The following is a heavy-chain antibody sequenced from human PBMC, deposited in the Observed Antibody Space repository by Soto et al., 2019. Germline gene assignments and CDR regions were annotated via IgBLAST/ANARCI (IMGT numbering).Heavy chain of an antibody. D-gene: IGHD2-15*01. CDR2: VYYTGST. Sequence: PSETLSLTCTVSGGSISSYYWSWVRQPPGKGLEWIGYVYYTGSTNYNPSLKSRVTISLDTSKNQFSLKLSSVTAADTAVYYCARDLGYCSGTTCYPYFDPWGQGTLVTVSS. V-gene: IGHV4-59*01. CDR1: GGSISSYY. CDR3: ARDLGYCSGTTCYPYFDP. J-gene: IGHJ5*02.